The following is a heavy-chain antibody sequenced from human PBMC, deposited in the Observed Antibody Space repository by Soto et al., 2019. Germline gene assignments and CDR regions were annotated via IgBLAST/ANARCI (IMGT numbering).Heavy chain of an antibody. Sequence: SQTSAILASSSRPFKQSSIRRPTGPRLEWIGEINHSGSTNYNPSLKSRVTISVDTSKNQFSLKLSSVTAADTAVYYCARRYYDFWSGYGQGYYYYGMDVWGQGTTVS. V-gene: IGHV4-34*01. CDR1: ASSSRPFK. J-gene: IGHJ6*02. CDR3: ARRYYDFWSGYGQGYYYYGMDV. D-gene: IGHD3-3*01. CDR2: INHSGST.